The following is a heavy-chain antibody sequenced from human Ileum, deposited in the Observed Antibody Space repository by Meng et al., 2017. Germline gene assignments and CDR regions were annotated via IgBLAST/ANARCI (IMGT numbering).Heavy chain of an antibody. CDR1: AASISSYY. V-gene: IGHV4-59*08. Sequence: QVQLQESGPGLAKPSETLSLTCTVSAASISSYYWTWIRQPPGKGLEWIGYIHNSATTKYSPSLKSRVTISEDTSKNQFSLKLSSVTAADTAVYYCARHDVVPVIRHGFDPWGQGTLVTVSS. CDR3: ARHDVVPVIRHGFDP. CDR2: IHNSATT. D-gene: IGHD3-10*01. J-gene: IGHJ5*02.